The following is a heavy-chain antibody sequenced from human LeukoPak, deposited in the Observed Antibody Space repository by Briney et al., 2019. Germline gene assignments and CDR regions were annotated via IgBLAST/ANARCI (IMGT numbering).Heavy chain of an antibody. D-gene: IGHD3-3*01. CDR1: GGSISSYY. Sequence: SETLSLTCTVSGGSISSYYWGWIRQPPGKGLEWIGYIYYSGSTNYNPSLKSRVTISVDTSKNQFSLKLSSVTAADTAVYYCARGVATWSGPLQYYLDYWGQGTLVTVSS. CDR2: IYYSGST. CDR3: ARGVATWSGPLQYYLDY. J-gene: IGHJ4*02. V-gene: IGHV4-59*01.